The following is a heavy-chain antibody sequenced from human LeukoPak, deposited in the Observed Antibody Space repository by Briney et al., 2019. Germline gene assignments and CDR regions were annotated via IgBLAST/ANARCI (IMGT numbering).Heavy chain of an antibody. J-gene: IGHJ4*02. V-gene: IGHV4-34*01. CDR1: GGSFSGYY. D-gene: IGHD3-16*02. Sequence: SETLSLTCAVYGGSFSGYYWSWIRQPPGKGLEWIGEINHSGSTNYNPSLKSRVTISVDTSKNQFSLKLSSVTAADMAVYYCARDPGWGSYRYYFDYWGQGTLVTVSS. CDR2: INHSGST. CDR3: ARDPGWGSYRYYFDY.